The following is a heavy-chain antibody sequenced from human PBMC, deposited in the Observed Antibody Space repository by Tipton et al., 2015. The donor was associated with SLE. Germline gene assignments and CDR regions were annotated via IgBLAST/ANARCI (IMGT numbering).Heavy chain of an antibody. Sequence: LRLSCTVSGGSISSHYWSWIRQPPGKTLEWIGYIYSGGSTNYNPSLKSRVSISVDTSKNQISLKLSSVTAADTAVYYCAREDVGVMVEASFDIWGQGTVVTVSS. J-gene: IGHJ3*02. D-gene: IGHD2-15*01. V-gene: IGHV4-4*08. CDR3: AREDVGVMVEASFDI. CDR1: GGSISSHY. CDR2: IYSGGST.